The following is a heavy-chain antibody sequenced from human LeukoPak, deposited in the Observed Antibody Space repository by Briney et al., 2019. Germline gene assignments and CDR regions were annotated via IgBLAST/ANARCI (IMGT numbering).Heavy chain of an antibody. J-gene: IGHJ4*02. V-gene: IGHV1-2*02. CDR2: INHNSGGT. Sequence: ASVKVSYKASGYTFTGYYIHWVRQPPRQGLEWMGWINHNSGGTNYAQTFQGRVTITRDTSISTAYMELSRVRSDDTAVYYCARGPSMVRGVTIDYWGQGTLVTVSS. CDR1: GYTFTGYY. D-gene: IGHD3-10*01. CDR3: ARGPSMVRGVTIDY.